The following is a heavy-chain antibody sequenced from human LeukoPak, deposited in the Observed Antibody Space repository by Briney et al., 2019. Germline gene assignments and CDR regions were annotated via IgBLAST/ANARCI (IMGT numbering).Heavy chain of an antibody. CDR1: GFTFSSYA. V-gene: IGHV3-30*04. Sequence: GRSLRLSCAASGFTFSSYAMHWVRQAPGKGLEWVAVISYDGSNKYYADSVKGRFTISRDNSKNTLYQQMNSLRAEDTAVYYCARPGVRGVTLYYFDYWGQGTLVTVSS. D-gene: IGHD3-10*01. J-gene: IGHJ4*02. CDR2: ISYDGSNK. CDR3: ARPGVRGVTLYYFDY.